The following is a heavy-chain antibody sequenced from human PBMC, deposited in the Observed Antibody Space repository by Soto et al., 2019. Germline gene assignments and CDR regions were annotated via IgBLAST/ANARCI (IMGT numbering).Heavy chain of an antibody. CDR1: GGSISSSSYY. Sequence: SETLSLTCTVSGGSISSSSYYWGWIRQPPGKGLEWIGYIYYSGSTNYNPSLKSRVTISVDTSKNQFSLKLSSVTAADTAVYYCARRYGSAFDIWGQGTMVTVSS. J-gene: IGHJ3*02. CDR2: IYYSGST. D-gene: IGHD3-10*01. CDR3: ARRYGSAFDI. V-gene: IGHV4-61*05.